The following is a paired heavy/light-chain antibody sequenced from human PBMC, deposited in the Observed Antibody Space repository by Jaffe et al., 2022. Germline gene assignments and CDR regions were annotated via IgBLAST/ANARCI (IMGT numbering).Heavy chain of an antibody. V-gene: IGHV4-38-2*01. CDR3: ARLPQDQSLLWFAPVDY. CDR2: IYHSGST. D-gene: IGHD3-10*01. J-gene: IGHJ4*02. Sequence: QVQLQESGPGLVKPSETLSLTCAVSGYSISSGYYWGWIRQPPGKGLEWIGSIYHSGSTYYNPSLKSRVTISVDTSKNQFSLKLSSVTAADTAVYYCARLPQDQSLLWFAPVDYWGQGTLVTVSS. CDR1: GYSISSGYY.
Light chain of an antibody. J-gene: IGLJ2*01. V-gene: IGLV2-8*01. Sequence: QSALTQPPSASGSPGQSVTISCTGTSSDVGGYNYVSWYQQHPGKAPKLMIYEVSKRPSGVPDRFSGSKSGNTASLTVSGLQAEDEADYYCSSYAGSNNLYVVFGGGTKLTVL. CDR1: SSDVGGYNY. CDR3: SSYAGSNNLYVV. CDR2: EVS.